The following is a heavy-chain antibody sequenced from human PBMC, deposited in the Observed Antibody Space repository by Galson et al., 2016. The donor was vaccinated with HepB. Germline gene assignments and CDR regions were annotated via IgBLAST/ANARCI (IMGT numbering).Heavy chain of an antibody. CDR1: GYSFMTYW. J-gene: IGHJ4*02. D-gene: IGHD3-16*02. CDR3: ARHMGVIGGELQY. V-gene: IGHV5-51*01. CDR2: IYPGDSDA. Sequence: QSGAEVTKPGESLRISCKASGYSFMTYWIGWVRQMPGKGLEWMGIIYPGDSDARYRASFQGQVTISVDNSISTAYLQWSSLKTSDTATFYCARHMGVIGGELQYWGQRTLVTVSS.